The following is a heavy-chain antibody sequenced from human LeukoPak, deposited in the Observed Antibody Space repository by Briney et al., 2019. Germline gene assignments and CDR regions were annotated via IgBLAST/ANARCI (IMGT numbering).Heavy chain of an antibody. J-gene: IGHJ3*02. CDR1: GGSISSYY. D-gene: IGHD5-12*01. CDR2: IYYSGST. V-gene: IGHV4-59*01. CDR3: ARLRSRSLVATSRDLDAFDI. Sequence: PSETLSLTCTVSGGSISSYYWSWIRQPPGKGLEWIGYIYYSGSTNYNPSLKSRVTISVDTSKNQFSLKLSSVTAADTAVYYCARLRSRSLVATSRDLDAFDIWGRGTMVTVSS.